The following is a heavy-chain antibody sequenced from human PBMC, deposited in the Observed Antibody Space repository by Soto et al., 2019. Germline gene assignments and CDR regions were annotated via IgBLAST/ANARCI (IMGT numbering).Heavy chain of an antibody. D-gene: IGHD1-7*01. Sequence: ASVKVSCKASGYTFTGYYMHWVRQAPGQGLEWMGWINPNSGGTNYAQKFQGWVTMTRDTSISTAYMELSRLRSDDTAVYYCARDLGITGTTGFDYWGKGTLVTVSS. J-gene: IGHJ4*02. CDR3: ARDLGITGTTGFDY. V-gene: IGHV1-2*04. CDR1: GYTFTGYY. CDR2: INPNSGGT.